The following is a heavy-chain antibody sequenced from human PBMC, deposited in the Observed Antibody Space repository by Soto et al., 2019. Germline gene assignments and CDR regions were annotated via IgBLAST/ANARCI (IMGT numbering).Heavy chain of an antibody. CDR2: IYPGDSDT. Sequence: GESLKISCQGSGYSFASCWIGCVRQMPGKDLEWMGIIYPGDSDTRYSPSFQGQVTISADKSLRTAYLQWTSLKASDTALYYCATTRSFTRGFYYAGMDVWGRVTTATVSS. CDR3: ATTRSFTRGFYYAGMDV. CDR1: GYSFASCW. J-gene: IGHJ6*02. D-gene: IGHD5-12*01. V-gene: IGHV5-51*01.